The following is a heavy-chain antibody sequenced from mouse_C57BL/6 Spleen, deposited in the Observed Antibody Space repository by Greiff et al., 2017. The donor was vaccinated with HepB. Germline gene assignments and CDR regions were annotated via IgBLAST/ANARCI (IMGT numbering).Heavy chain of an antibody. Sequence: QVQLQQPGAELVKPGASVKMSCKASGYTFTSYWITWVKQRPGQGLEWIGDIYPGSGSTNYNEKFKSKATLTVDTSSSTAYMQLSSLTSEDSAVYYGEREVQACYGKYYFDSWGKGTTLTVSS. V-gene: IGHV1-55*01. J-gene: IGHJ2*01. CDR3: EREVQACYGKYYFDS. D-gene: IGHD2-10*01. CDR1: GYTFTSYW. CDR2: IYPGSGST.